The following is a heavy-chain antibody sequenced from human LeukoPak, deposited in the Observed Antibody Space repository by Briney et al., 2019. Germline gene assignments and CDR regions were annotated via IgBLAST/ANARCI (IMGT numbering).Heavy chain of an antibody. J-gene: IGHJ6*03. V-gene: IGHV1-69*13. Sequence: SVKVSCKASGGTFSSYAISWVRQAPGQGLEWMGGIIPIFGTANYAQKFQGRVTITADESTSTAYMELSSLRSEDTAVYYCALLWFGTGDYYYMDVWGKGTTVTVSS. D-gene: IGHD3-10*01. CDR3: ALLWFGTGDYYYMDV. CDR2: IIPIFGTA. CDR1: GGTFSSYA.